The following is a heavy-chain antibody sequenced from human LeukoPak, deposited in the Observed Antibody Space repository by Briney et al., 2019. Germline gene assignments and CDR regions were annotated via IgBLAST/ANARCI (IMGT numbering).Heavy chain of an antibody. CDR3: ARDRYYDILTGIFDY. CDR2: IYDSGST. V-gene: IGHV4-4*02. D-gene: IGHD3-9*01. Sequence: PSGTLSLTCAVSGGSISSSNWWRWVRPPPGKGVEWIGEIYDSGSTNYNPSLKSRVTISGEKSKNQFSLKLSSVTAADTAVYYCARDRYYDILTGIFDYWGQGTLVTVSS. J-gene: IGHJ4*02. CDR1: GGSISSSNW.